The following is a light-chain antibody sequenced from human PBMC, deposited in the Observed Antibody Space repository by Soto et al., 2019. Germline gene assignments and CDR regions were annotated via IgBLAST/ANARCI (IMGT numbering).Light chain of an antibody. CDR3: QQRGT. CDR1: QSVRRD. CDR2: GAS. V-gene: IGKV3-11*01. Sequence: EIVLTQSPGTLSLSPGERAILSYRASQSVRRDLAWYQQKPGQPPRLLMYGASTRATGIPARFSGSGSGTDFTLTISSLEPEDLAVYYCQQRGTFGPGTKVDI. J-gene: IGKJ3*01.